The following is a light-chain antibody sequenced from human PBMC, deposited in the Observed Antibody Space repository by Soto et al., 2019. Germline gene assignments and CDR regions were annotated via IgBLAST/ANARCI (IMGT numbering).Light chain of an antibody. V-gene: IGLV2-8*01. CDR2: EVN. CDR3: SSYAGSSNV. J-gene: IGLJ1*01. CDR1: SSDVGGYSY. Sequence: QSALTQPASVSGSPEQSITISCTGTSSDVGGYSYVSWYQQHPGKAPKLMIYEVNKRPSGVPDRFSGSKSGNTASLTVSGLQAEHEADYYCSSYAGSSNVFGTGTKVTVL.